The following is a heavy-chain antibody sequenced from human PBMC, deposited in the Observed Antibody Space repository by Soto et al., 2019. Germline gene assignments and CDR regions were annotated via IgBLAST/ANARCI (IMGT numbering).Heavy chain of an antibody. Sequence: EVQLVESGGDLVQPGGSLRLSCAASGFTFSNFWMSWLRQAPGRGLEWVANMNQDGSEKYYLDSVRGRFTISRDNAKNSLSLQIHSLRAEDTAVYYCAKDASGWSVTWGQGTPVIVSS. CDR1: GFTFSNFW. CDR2: MNQDGSEK. V-gene: IGHV3-7*04. CDR3: AKDASGWSVT. D-gene: IGHD6-19*01. J-gene: IGHJ5*02.